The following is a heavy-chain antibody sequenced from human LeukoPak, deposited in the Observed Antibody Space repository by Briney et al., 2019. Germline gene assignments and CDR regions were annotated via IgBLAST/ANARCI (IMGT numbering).Heavy chain of an antibody. V-gene: IGHV3-23*01. CDR1: GFTFSSSA. CDR2: ISGSGGST. J-gene: IGHJ4*02. CDR3: AKEYYDSSGYPKAFGDLPGY. Sequence: GGSLRLSCAASGFTFSSSAMSWVRQAPGKGLEWVSTISGSGGSTYYADSVKGRFTISRDNPKNTLYLQMNSLRAEDTAVYYCAKEYYDSSGYPKAFGDLPGYWGQGTLVTVSS. D-gene: IGHD3-22*01.